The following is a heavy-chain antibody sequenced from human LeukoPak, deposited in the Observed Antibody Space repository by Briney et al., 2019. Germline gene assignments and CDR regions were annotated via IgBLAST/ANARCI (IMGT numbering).Heavy chain of an antibody. CDR3: ATSRAEL. V-gene: IGHV4-4*07. D-gene: IGHD2-2*01. CDR1: GGSISSYY. CDR2: IYNNGTT. J-gene: IGHJ2*01. Sequence: KPSETLSLTCTVSGGSISSYYWSWIRQPAGKELEWLGRIYNNGTTNYNPSLKSRVTISLDTSKNHFSLKLTSMTAADTAVYYCATSRAELWGRGTLVTVSS.